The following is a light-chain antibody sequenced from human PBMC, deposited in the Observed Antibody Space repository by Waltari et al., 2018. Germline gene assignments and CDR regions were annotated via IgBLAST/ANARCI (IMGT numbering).Light chain of an antibody. CDR1: GLPNKY. CDR2: EDN. Sequence: SYELTQPPSVSVSPGQTARITCSGDGLPNKYGYWYQQKSGQAPVLVIDEDNKRRSGIPERFSGSSSGTMVTLTISGAQVEDEGDYYCYSTDRTGKQRVFGGGTKLTVL. J-gene: IGLJ2*01. CDR3: YSTDRTGKQRV. V-gene: IGLV3-10*01.